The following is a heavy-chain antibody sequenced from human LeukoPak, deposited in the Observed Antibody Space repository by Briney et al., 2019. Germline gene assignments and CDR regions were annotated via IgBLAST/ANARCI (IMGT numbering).Heavy chain of an antibody. Sequence: GGSLRLSCAASGFMFSSNWMSWVRLAPGKGLEWVANIKEDGTETHYVDSVKGRFTISRGNAKNSLYLQMNSLRVEDTAVYYCAKEGRSLQTYWGQGTLVTVSS. CDR2: IKEDGTET. CDR3: AKEGRSLQTY. CDR1: GFMFSSNW. J-gene: IGHJ4*02. V-gene: IGHV3-7*03. D-gene: IGHD5-24*01.